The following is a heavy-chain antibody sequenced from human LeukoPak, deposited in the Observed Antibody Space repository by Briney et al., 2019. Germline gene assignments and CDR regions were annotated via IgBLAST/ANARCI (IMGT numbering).Heavy chain of an antibody. V-gene: IGHV3-48*01. J-gene: IGHJ6*02. D-gene: IGHD3/OR15-3a*01. CDR2: VSGSGSTV. CDR3: ARDDLGTSYFYYGMDV. CDR1: GFTFGDHI. Sequence: GGSLRLSCAASGFTFGDHIMNWVRQLPGKRLEWVAYVSGSGSTVYYADSVKGRFTVSRDNGKSSLYLQMNSLRAEDTAVFYCARDDLGTSYFYYGMDVWGQGTTVTVSS.